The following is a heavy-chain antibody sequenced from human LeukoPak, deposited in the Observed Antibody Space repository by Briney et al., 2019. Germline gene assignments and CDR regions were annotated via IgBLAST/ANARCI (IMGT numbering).Heavy chain of an antibody. D-gene: IGHD3-10*01. CDR2: IYHGGST. CDR3: ARCLVGSGSYPYYMDV. CDR1: RYSINSGYY. V-gene: IGHV4-38-2*02. Sequence: TSETLSLTCTVSRYSINSGYYWGWIRQAPGKGLEWIGSIYHGGSTYYNPSLKSRVTISVDTSKNQFSLKLSSVTAADTAVYYCARCLVGSGSYPYYMDVWGKGTTVTVSS. J-gene: IGHJ6*03.